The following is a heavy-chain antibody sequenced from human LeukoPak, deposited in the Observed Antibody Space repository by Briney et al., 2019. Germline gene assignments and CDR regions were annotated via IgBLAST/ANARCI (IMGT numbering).Heavy chain of an antibody. CDR3: ARVSRSDWFDP. J-gene: IGHJ5*02. Sequence: ASVKVSCQASGYTFTSYYMHWVRQAPGQGLEWMGIINPSGGSTSYAQKFQGRVTMTRDTSTSTVYMELSSLRSEDTAVYYCARVSRSDWFDPWGQGTLVTVSS. V-gene: IGHV1-46*01. CDR1: GYTFTSYY. CDR2: INPSGGST. D-gene: IGHD3-16*02.